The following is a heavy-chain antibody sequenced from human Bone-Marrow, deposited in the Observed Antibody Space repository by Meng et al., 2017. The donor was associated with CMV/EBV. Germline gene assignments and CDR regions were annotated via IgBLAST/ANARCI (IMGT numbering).Heavy chain of an antibody. CDR1: GFTFSSYA. CDR2: ISSNGGST. Sequence: SLRLSCAASGFTFSSYAMHWVRQAPGKGLEYVSAISSNGGSTYYADSVKGRFTISRDNSKNTLYLQMGSLRAEDMAVYYCARDDWDYWGQGTLVTVSS. V-gene: IGHV3-64*02. CDR3: ARDDWDY. D-gene: IGHD2-21*01. J-gene: IGHJ4*02.